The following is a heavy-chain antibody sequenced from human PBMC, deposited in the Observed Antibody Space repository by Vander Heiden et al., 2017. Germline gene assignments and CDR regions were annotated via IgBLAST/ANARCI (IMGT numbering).Heavy chain of an antibody. CDR2: ISGSGGST. CDR1: GFTFSSSA. V-gene: IGHV3-23*01. J-gene: IGHJ5*02. Sequence: EVQLLESGGGLVQPGGSLRLSCAASGFTFSSSAMSWVRQAPGKGLEWVAAISGSGGSTYYADSVKGRFTISRDNAKNTLYLQMNSLRAEDTAVYYCAKGYYYDSSGAPLWFDPWGQGTLVTVSS. D-gene: IGHD3-22*01. CDR3: AKGYYYDSSGAPLWFDP.